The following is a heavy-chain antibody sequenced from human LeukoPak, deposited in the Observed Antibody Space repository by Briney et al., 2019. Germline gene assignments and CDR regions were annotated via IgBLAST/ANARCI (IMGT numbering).Heavy chain of an antibody. Sequence: PGGSLRLSCAASEFSVGSNYMTWVRQAPGKGLEWVAFIRYDGSNKYYADSVKGRFTISRDNSKNTLYLQMNSLRAEDTALYYCAKGYDSSLSYAFDIWGQGTMVTVSS. CDR3: AKGYDSSLSYAFDI. J-gene: IGHJ3*02. V-gene: IGHV3-30*02. D-gene: IGHD3-22*01. CDR1: EFSVGSNY. CDR2: IRYDGSNK.